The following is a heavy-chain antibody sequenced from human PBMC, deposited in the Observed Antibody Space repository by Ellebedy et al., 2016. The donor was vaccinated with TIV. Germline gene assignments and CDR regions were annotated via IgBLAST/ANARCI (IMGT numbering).Heavy chain of an antibody. V-gene: IGHV3-30*17. D-gene: IGHD5-24*01. CDR2: ISYEGSNK. Sequence: GESLKISCAASGFTFTTYAMHSVRQAPGKGLEWVAVISYEGSNKYCADSVKGRFPISRDNSKNTLYLQMNSLRAEDTAVYYCARDHVEDGYNRAFDIWGQGTMVTVSS. CDR1: GFTFTTYA. CDR3: ARDHVEDGYNRAFDI. J-gene: IGHJ3*02.